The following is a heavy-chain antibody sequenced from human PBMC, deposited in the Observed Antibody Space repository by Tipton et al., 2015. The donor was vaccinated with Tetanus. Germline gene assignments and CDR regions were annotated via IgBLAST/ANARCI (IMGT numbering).Heavy chain of an antibody. CDR2: FNHRGAT. D-gene: IGHD4-11*01. CDR3: AILQKRWLGPRGAP. V-gene: IGHV4-34*01. J-gene: IGHJ5*02. CDR1: GGSSRSLY. Sequence: TLSLTCAVYGGSSRSLYWSWIRQTPGKGLEWIGEFNHRGATSYNPSLKSRATMSVDTSKNQFSLNLTSVTAADTAMYYCAILQKRWLGPRGAPCGHGILVTITP.